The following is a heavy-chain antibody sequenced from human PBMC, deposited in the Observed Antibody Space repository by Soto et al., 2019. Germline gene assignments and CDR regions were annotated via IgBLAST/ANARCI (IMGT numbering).Heavy chain of an antibody. CDR1: GYTFSSYG. CDR3: ARDHGYYGSGSYLFDY. J-gene: IGHJ4*02. Sequence: ASVKVSGKAAGYTFSSYGISWVRLAPGQGLEWMGWISAYNGNTNYAQKLQGRVTMTTDTSTSTAYMELRSLRSDDTAVYYCARDHGYYGSGSYLFDYWGQGTLVTVSS. V-gene: IGHV1-18*01. CDR2: ISAYNGNT. D-gene: IGHD3-10*01.